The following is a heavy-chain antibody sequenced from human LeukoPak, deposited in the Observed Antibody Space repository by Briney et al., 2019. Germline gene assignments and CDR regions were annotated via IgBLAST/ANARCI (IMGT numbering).Heavy chain of an antibody. CDR2: INHSGST. CDR1: GGSFSGYY. V-gene: IGHV4-34*01. CDR3: ARNQGGRFDY. Sequence: PSETLSLTCAVYGGSFSGYYWSWIRQPPGKGLEWIGEINHSGSTNYNPSLKSRVTISVDTSKNQFSLKLSSVTAADTAVYYCARNQGGRFDYWGQGTLVTVSS. J-gene: IGHJ4*02. D-gene: IGHD3-16*01.